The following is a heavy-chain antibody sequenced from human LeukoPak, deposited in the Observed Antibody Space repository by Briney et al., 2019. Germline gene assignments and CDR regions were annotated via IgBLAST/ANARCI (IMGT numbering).Heavy chain of an antibody. J-gene: IGHJ3*02. V-gene: IGHV1-24*01. CDR2: LDPEDGET. CDR1: GYTLTEVA. Sequence: ASVKVSCKVSGYTLTEVAMHWVRQAPGKGLEWMGGLDPEDGETVYARKFQGRVTMTEDTSTDTAYMELSSLSSEDTAVYYCARDFQHGDAFDIWGQGTMVTVSS. D-gene: IGHD2-2*01. CDR3: ARDFQHGDAFDI.